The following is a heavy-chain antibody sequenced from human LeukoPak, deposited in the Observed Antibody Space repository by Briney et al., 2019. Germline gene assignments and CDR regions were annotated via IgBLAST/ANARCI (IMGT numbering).Heavy chain of an antibody. CDR1: GFTFSSYA. V-gene: IGHV3-23*01. CDR3: AKDQRYLWSGYYTWAFDI. J-gene: IGHJ3*02. D-gene: IGHD3-3*01. CDR2: ISGSGGST. Sequence: GGSLRLSCAASGFTFSSYAMSWVRQAPGKGLEWVSAISGSGGSTYYADSVKGRFTISRDNSKNTLYLQMNSLRAEDTAAYYCAKDQRYLWSGYYTWAFDIWGQGTMITVSS.